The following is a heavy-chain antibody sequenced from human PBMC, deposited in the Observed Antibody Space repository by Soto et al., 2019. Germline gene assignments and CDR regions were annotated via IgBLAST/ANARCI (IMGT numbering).Heavy chain of an antibody. Sequence: PGESLKISCKGSGYSFINCWIGWVRQMPGKGLEWMGIIYPGDSDTRYSPSFQGQVTISADKSISTAYLQWSSLKASDTAMYYCVRTSGGNTNDAFDICGQGTMVTVSS. J-gene: IGHJ3*02. CDR2: IYPGDSDT. D-gene: IGHD2-15*01. CDR3: VRTSGGNTNDAFDI. CDR1: GYSFINCW. V-gene: IGHV5-51*01.